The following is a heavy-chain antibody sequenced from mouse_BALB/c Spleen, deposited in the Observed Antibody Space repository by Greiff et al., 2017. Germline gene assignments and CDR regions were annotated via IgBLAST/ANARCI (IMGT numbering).Heavy chain of an antibody. D-gene: IGHD2-1*01. CDR1: GFTFSSYA. V-gene: IGHV5-9-4*01. CDR3: ARDGNYGDYYAMDY. Sequence: EVKVEESGGGLVKPGGSLKLSCAASGFTFSSYAMSWVRQTPEKRLEWVASISSGGSYTYYPDTVTGRFTISRDNAKNTLYLEMSSLRSEDTAMYYCARDGNYGDYYAMDYWGQGTSVTVSS. CDR2: ISSGGSYT. J-gene: IGHJ4*01.